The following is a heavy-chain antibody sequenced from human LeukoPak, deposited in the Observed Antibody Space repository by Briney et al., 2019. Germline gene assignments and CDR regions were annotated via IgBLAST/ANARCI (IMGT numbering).Heavy chain of an antibody. Sequence: GGSLRLSCAASGFTFSSYSMNWVRQAPGKGLEWVSYISSSSSTIYYADSVKGRFTISRDNAKNSLYLQMTSLRAEDTAVYYCARDRGVVVPAADYWGQGTLVTVSS. D-gene: IGHD2-2*01. J-gene: IGHJ4*02. CDR3: ARDRGVVVPAADY. V-gene: IGHV3-48*01. CDR1: GFTFSSYS. CDR2: ISSSSSTI.